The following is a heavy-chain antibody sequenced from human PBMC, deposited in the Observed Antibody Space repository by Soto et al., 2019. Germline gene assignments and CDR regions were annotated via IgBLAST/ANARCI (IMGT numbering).Heavy chain of an antibody. V-gene: IGHV3-15*01. CDR2: IKSKTDGGTT. J-gene: IGHJ4*02. D-gene: IGHD2-2*02. Sequence: GGSLRLSCAASGFTFSNAWMSWVRQAPGKGLEWVGRIKSKTDGGTTDYAAPVKGRFTISRDNSKNTLYLQMNSLKTEDTAVYYCTTDQSDIVVVPAAIYGLAAAGTSFDYWGQGTLVTVSS. CDR3: TTDQSDIVVVPAAIYGLAAAGTSFDY. CDR1: GFTFSNAW.